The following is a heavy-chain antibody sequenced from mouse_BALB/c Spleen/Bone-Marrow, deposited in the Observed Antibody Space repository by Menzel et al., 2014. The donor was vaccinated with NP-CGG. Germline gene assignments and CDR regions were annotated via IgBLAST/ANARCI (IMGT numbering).Heavy chain of an antibody. V-gene: IGHV4-1*02. CDR2: INPDSRTI. J-gene: IGHJ3*01. Sequence: EVKVVESGGGLVQPGGSLKLSCAASGFDFSRFWMSWVRQAPGKGLEWIGEINPDSRTINCAPSLKDKFIISGDNAKNMLFLQMSKVRAEDTVLYYCERLGYYGGFDDWGQGTLVTVSA. CDR3: ERLGYYGGFDD. D-gene: IGHD2-3*01. CDR1: GFDFSRFW.